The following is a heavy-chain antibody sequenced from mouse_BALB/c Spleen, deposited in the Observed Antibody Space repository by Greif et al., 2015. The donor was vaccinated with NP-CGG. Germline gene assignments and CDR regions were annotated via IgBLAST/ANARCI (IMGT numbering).Heavy chain of an antibody. V-gene: IGHV1-54*01. D-gene: IGHD3-1*01. J-gene: IGHJ4*01. CDR1: GYAFTNYL. CDR2: TNPGSGGT. CDR3: ARKGARATYAMDY. Sequence: VQLQQSGAELVRPGTSVKVSCKASGYAFTNYLIEWVKQRPGQGLEWIGVTNPGSGGTNYNEKFKGKATLTADKSSSTAYMQLSSLTSDDSAVYFCARKGARATYAMDYWGQGTSVTVSS.